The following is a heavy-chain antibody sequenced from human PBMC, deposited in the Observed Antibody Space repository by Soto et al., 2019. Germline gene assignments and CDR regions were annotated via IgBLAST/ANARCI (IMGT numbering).Heavy chain of an antibody. CDR2: ISSSGDRT. J-gene: IGHJ4*02. V-gene: IGHV3-23*01. Sequence: EVHVLESGGGLVQPGGSLRLSCAASGFTFSSYAMTWVRQAPGLGLEWVSGISSSGDRTHYADSVKGRFTISRDNSENRVSLQMNSLRADDTAVYYCAKGLGSSGWSDYDYWGQGTLVTVSS. CDR3: AKGLGSSGWSDYDY. D-gene: IGHD6-19*01. CDR1: GFTFSSYA.